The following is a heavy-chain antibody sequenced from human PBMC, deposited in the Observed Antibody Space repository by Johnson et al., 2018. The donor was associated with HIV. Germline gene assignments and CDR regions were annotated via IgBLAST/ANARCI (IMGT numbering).Heavy chain of an antibody. V-gene: IGHV3-7*03. Sequence: VQLVESGGGVVQPGRSLRLSCVASGFTFSTYAMHWVRQAPGKGLEWVANIKQDGSEKYYVDSVKGRFTISRDNAKNSLYLQMNSLRAEDTALYYCAKGRVVVAATEAFDIWGQGTMVTVSS. CDR3: AKGRVVVAATEAFDI. D-gene: IGHD2-15*01. J-gene: IGHJ3*02. CDR2: IKQDGSEK. CDR1: GFTFSTYA.